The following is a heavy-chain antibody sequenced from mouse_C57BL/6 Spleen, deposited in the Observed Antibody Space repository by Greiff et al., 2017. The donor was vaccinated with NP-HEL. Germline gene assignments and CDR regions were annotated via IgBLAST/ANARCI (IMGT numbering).Heavy chain of an antibody. Sequence: VQLQQPGAELVKPGASVKVSCKASGYTFTSYWMHWVKQRPGQGLEWIGRIHPSDSDTNYNQKFKGKATLTVDKSSSTAYMQLSSLTSEDSAVYYCAISYDGYYYAMDYWGQGTSITVSS. CDR2: IHPSDSDT. D-gene: IGHD2-3*01. CDR3: AISYDGYYYAMDY. J-gene: IGHJ4*01. V-gene: IGHV1-74*01. CDR1: GYTFTSYW.